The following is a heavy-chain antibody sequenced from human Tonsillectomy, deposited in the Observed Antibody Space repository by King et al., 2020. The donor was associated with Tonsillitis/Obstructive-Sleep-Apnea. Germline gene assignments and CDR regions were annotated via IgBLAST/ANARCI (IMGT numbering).Heavy chain of an antibody. Sequence: QVQLVESGGGVVQPGRSLRLSCAAAGLTYSNYGIHWVRRDPGKGLEWVATIWYEGTTKYYADPVKGRFTNSRDNAKNTVYLQMNSLRAEDTAVYYCARAYYFGSGISDYWGQGALVTVSS. CDR2: IWYEGTTK. D-gene: IGHD3-10*01. J-gene: IGHJ4*02. CDR3: ARAYYFGSGISDY. CDR1: GLTYSNYG. V-gene: IGHV3-33*01.